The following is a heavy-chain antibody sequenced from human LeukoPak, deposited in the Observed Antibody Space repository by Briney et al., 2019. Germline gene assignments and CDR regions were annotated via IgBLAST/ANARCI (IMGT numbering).Heavy chain of an antibody. CDR3: ARGYSSSTSCYNYYYYYMDV. D-gene: IGHD2-2*02. J-gene: IGHJ6*03. V-gene: IGHV1-69*13. Sequence: ASVKVSCEASGYTFTSYGISWVRQAPGQGLEWMGGIIPIFGTANYAQKFLGRVTITADESTSTAYMELSSLRSEDTAVYYCARGYSSSTSCYNYYYYYMDVXGKGTTXXVSS. CDR1: GYTFTSYG. CDR2: IIPIFGTA.